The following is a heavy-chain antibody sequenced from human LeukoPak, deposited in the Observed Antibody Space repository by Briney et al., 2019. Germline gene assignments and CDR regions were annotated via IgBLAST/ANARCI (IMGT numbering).Heavy chain of an antibody. Sequence: SETLSLTCTVSGGSISSGSYYWSWIRQPAGKGLEWIGRTYTSGSTNYNPSLKSRVTISVDTSKNQFSLKLSSVTAADTAVYYCARGIGRAVAAHFDYWGQGTLVTVSS. CDR3: ARGIGRAVAAHFDY. V-gene: IGHV4-61*02. D-gene: IGHD6-19*01. CDR2: TYTSGST. CDR1: GGSISSGSYY. J-gene: IGHJ4*02.